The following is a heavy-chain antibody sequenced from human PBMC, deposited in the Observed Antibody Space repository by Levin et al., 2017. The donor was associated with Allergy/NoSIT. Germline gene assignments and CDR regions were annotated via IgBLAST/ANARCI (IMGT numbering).Heavy chain of an antibody. J-gene: IGHJ6*02. CDR3: ARGDSIALAAYAMNV. CDR1: GFTFSIHT. CDR2: ISYDARNK. D-gene: IGHD6-19*01. V-gene: IGHV3-30*04. Sequence: GGSLRLSCAASGFTFSIHTLHWVRQAPGKGLEWVAVISYDARNKYYADSVKGRFTISRDNSKNTLYLEMNSLRAEDTAVYYCARGDSIALAAYAMNVWGQGTTVTVSS.